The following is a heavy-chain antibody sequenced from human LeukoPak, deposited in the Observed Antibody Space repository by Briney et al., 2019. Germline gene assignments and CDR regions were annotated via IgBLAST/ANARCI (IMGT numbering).Heavy chain of an antibody. CDR1: RFTFSSYW. J-gene: IGHJ4*02. D-gene: IGHD3-10*01. CDR2: IKQDGSEK. V-gene: IGHV3-7*01. Sequence: GGSLRLSCAASRFTFSSYWMSWVRQAPGKGLEWVANIKQDGSEKYYVDSVKGRFTISRDNAKNSLYLQMNSLRAEDTAVYYCARRSYGSGSYPFDYWGQGTLVTVSS. CDR3: ARRSYGSGSYPFDY.